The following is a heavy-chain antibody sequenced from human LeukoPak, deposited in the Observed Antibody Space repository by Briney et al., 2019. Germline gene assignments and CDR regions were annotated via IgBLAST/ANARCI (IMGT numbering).Heavy chain of an antibody. CDR2: ISYDGSNK. CDR3: ARHRTASDY. Sequence: GGSLRLSCVASGFTFSSYGMHWVRQAPGKGLEWVAVISYDGSNKYYADSVKGRFTISRDNAKSSLYLQMNSLRAEDTALYYCARHRTASDYWGQGTLVTVSS. CDR1: GFTFSSYG. V-gene: IGHV3-30*03. J-gene: IGHJ4*02. D-gene: IGHD3-16*02.